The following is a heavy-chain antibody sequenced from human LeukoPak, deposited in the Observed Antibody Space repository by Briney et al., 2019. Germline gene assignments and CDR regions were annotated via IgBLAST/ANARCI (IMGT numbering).Heavy chain of an antibody. CDR1: GFTLDDYA. CDR2: ISGDGDYT. J-gene: IGHJ6*02. V-gene: IGHV3-43*02. Sequence: PGGSLRLSCAASGFTLDDYAMHWVRHAPGKGLEWVSLISGDGDYTYYAHSVKGRFTISRDNSKNSLYLQMSSLRTDDSALYYCAKDEGYGGNLENYYFGMDVWGQGTTVIVSS. CDR3: AKDEGYGGNLENYYFGMDV. D-gene: IGHD4-23*01.